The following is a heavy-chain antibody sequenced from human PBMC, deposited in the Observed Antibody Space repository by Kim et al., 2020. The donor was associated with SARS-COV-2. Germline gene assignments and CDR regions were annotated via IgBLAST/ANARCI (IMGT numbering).Heavy chain of an antibody. D-gene: IGHD2-15*01. CDR3: AKGGSGHYFYYYGMDV. CDR2: ISWNSGSI. Sequence: GGSLRLSCAASGFTFDDYAMHWVRQAPGKGLEWVSGISWNSGSIGYADSVKGRFTISRDNAKNSLYLQMNSLRAEDTAFYYCAKGGSGHYFYYYGMDVWGRGTTVTVSS. V-gene: IGHV3-9*01. J-gene: IGHJ6*02. CDR1: GFTFDDYA.